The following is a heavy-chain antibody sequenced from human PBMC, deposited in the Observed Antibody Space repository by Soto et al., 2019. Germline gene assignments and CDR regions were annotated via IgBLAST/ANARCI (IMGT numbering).Heavy chain of an antibody. CDR2: IYSGGIT. J-gene: IGHJ4*02. V-gene: IGHV3-53*04. D-gene: IGHD5-12*01. Sequence: EVQLVESGGGLVQPGGSLRLSCAASVFTVSSNYMSWVRQAPGKGLEWVSVIYSGGITYYADSVKGRFTISRHNSKNTLYLQMNSLKAEDTAVYYCARVRDGYIGYWGQGTLVTVSS. CDR1: VFTVSSNY. CDR3: ARVRDGYIGY.